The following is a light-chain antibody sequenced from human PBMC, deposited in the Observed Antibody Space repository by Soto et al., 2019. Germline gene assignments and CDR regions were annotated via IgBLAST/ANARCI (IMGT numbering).Light chain of an antibody. CDR3: QQYYSTPPT. V-gene: IGKV4-1*01. CDR2: WAS. CDR1: QTLFYSSTNKNY. J-gene: IGKJ4*01. Sequence: DIVMTQSPDSLAVSLGERATINCKSSQTLFYSSTNKNYLAWYQQKPGQPPKLLIHWASTREFGVPDRFSGSGSGADFTLTISSLQAEDVAVYYCQQYYSTPPTFGGGTKVEI.